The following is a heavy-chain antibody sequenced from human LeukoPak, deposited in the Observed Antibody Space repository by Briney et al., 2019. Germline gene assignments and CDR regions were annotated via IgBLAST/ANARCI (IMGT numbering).Heavy chain of an antibody. CDR2: ISAYNGNT. D-gene: IGHD3-10*01. CDR3: ATALWFEELFTLHYMDV. J-gene: IGHJ6*03. CDR1: GYTFTSYG. Sequence: ASVKVSCKASGYTFTSYGISWVRQAPGQGLEWMGWISAYNGNTNYAQKLQGRVTMTTDTSTSTAYMELRSLRSDDTAVYYCATALWFEELFTLHYMDVWGKGTTVTVAS. V-gene: IGHV1-18*01.